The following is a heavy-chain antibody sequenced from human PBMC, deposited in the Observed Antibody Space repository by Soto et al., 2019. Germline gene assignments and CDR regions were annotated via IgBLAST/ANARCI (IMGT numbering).Heavy chain of an antibody. J-gene: IGHJ4*02. V-gene: IGHV3-30*03. Sequence: PGGSLRLSCVASGFNLNTYGIYWVRQAPGKGLQWVAQILYDGSKKHYADSVRGRFTITRDNSKNTVYLQVDNLRVDDTAMYYCVRDLALMADYWGQGTLVTVSS. CDR2: ILYDGSKK. D-gene: IGHD2-8*01. CDR3: VRDLALMADY. CDR1: GFNLNTYG.